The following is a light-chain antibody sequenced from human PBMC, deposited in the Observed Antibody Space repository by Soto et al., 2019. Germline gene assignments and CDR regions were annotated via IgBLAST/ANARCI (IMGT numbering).Light chain of an antibody. CDR3: QQHGNSPRT. V-gene: IGKV3-20*01. CDR1: QSVSNNY. J-gene: IGKJ1*01. Sequence: EIVLTQSPGTLSLSPGERATLSCRASQSVSNNYLAWYQQKPGQAPRLLIYGASSRATGIPDRFSGSRSGTDFTLTISRLEPEDFAVYYCQQHGNSPRTFGQGTKVDIK. CDR2: GAS.